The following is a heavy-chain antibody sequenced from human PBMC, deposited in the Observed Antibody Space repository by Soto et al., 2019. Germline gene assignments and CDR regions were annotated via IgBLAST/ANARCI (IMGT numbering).Heavy chain of an antibody. CDR1: GFTFSDYY. D-gene: IGHD6-13*01. Sequence: GGSLRLSCAASGFTFSDYYMTWVRQAPGKGLEWVSTISGSGGSTYYADSVKGRFTISRDNSKNTLYLQMNSLRAEDTAVYYCAKDQGSSWYEIDYWGQGTLVTVSS. CDR3: AKDQGSSWYEIDY. V-gene: IGHV3-23*01. CDR2: ISGSGGST. J-gene: IGHJ4*02.